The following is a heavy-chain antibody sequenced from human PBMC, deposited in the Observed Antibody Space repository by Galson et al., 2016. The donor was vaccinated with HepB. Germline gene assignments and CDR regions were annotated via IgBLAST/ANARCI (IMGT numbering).Heavy chain of an antibody. D-gene: IGHD4-17*01. CDR1: GFTLSSYG. J-gene: IGHJ4*02. CDR2: VSSDGIGK. Sequence: SLRLSCAASGFTLSSYGMHWVRQAPGKGLEWVAYVSSDGIGKHYADSVNGRFTISRDTSKNTLSLQMNSLRVEDSAVYYCAKDLRGGTTMPRGFFDYWGQGTLVTVSS. CDR3: AKDLRGGTTMPRGFFDY. V-gene: IGHV3-30*18.